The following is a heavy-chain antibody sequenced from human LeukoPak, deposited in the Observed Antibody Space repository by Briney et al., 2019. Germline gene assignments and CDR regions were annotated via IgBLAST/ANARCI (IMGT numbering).Heavy chain of an antibody. D-gene: IGHD3-9*01. V-gene: IGHV1-18*01. J-gene: IGHJ4*02. Sequence: ASVKVSCKASGYTFTSYGISWVRQAPGQGLEWMGWISAYNGNTNYAQKLQGRVTMTTDTSTSTAYIELRSLRSDDTAVYYCARDVLRYFDWSGDYFDYWGQGTLVTVSS. CDR2: ISAYNGNT. CDR1: GYTFTSYG. CDR3: ARDVLRYFDWSGDYFDY.